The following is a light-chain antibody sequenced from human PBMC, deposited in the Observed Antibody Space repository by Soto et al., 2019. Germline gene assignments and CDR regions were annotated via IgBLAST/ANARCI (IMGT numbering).Light chain of an antibody. CDR3: SSYTTCNTRQIV. Sequence: QSALTQPASVSGSPGQSITISCTGTSSDVGGYNYVSWYQHHPGKAPKLIIYDVTNRPSGVSNPFSGSKSGNTASLTISGLQPEDEADYYCSSYTTCNTRQIVLGTGTKVTVL. CDR2: DVT. V-gene: IGLV2-14*03. J-gene: IGLJ1*01. CDR1: SSDVGGYNY.